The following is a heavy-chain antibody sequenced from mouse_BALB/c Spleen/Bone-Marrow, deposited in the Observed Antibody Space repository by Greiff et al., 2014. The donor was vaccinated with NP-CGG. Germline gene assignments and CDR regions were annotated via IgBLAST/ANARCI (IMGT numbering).Heavy chain of an antibody. V-gene: IGHV1-9*01. CDR3: ARELGLRLAY. CDR2: ILPGSGST. J-gene: IGHJ3*01. D-gene: IGHD3-1*01. CDR1: GYTFRSYW. Sequence: VKLMESGAELMKPGASVKISCKATGYTFRSYWIEWVKQRPGHGLEWIGEILPGSGSTNYNEKFKGKATFTADTSSNTAYMQLSSLTSEDSAVYYCARELGLRLAYWGQGTLVTVSA.